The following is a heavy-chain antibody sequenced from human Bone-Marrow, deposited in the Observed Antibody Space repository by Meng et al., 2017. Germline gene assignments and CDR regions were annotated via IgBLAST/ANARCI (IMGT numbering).Heavy chain of an antibody. CDR2: ISGSGDNT. V-gene: IGHV3-23*01. D-gene: IGHD3-22*01. J-gene: IGHJ5*02. CDR3: ARALGISMIGQFGR. Sequence: GEFLKISCAASGFTFSCYVMNWVRLAPGKGLECVSSISGSGDNTYYTDSVKGRFTISRDNSKNTLFLQMNRLRAEDTAVYFCARALGISMIGQFGRWGQGTLVTVSS. CDR1: GFTFSCYV.